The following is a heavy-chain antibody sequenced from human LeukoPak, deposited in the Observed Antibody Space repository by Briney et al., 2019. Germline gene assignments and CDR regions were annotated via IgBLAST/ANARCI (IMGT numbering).Heavy chain of an antibody. V-gene: IGHV3-30*02. CDR2: IRYDGSSK. J-gene: IGHJ4*02. D-gene: IGHD1-26*01. CDR1: GFTFSSYG. Sequence: GGSLRLSCAASGFTFSSYGMHWVRQAPGKGLEWVAFIRYDGSSKYYADSVKGRFTISRDNSKNTLYLQMNSLRVEDTAVYYCAKAYSGSYLAYFDYWGQGTLVTVSS. CDR3: AKAYSGSYLAYFDY.